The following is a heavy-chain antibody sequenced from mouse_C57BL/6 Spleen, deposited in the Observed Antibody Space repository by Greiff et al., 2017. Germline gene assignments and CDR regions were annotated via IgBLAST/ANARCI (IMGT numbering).Heavy chain of an antibody. CDR3: ARERGYDYDKEAWFAY. CDR1: GYTFTSYW. Sequence: QVQLQQPGAELVRPGSSVKLSCKASGYTFTSYWMDWVKQRPGQGLEWIGNIYPSDGETHYNQKFKDKATLTVDKSSSTAYMQLSSLTSEDSAVYYCARERGYDYDKEAWFAYWGQGTLVTVAA. V-gene: IGHV1-61*01. J-gene: IGHJ3*01. D-gene: IGHD2-4*01. CDR2: IYPSDGET.